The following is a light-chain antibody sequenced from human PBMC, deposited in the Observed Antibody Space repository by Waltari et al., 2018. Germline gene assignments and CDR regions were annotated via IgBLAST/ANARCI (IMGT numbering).Light chain of an antibody. CDR2: EVS. J-gene: IGLJ2*01. V-gene: IGLV2-14*01. CDR1: SSDVGGSNN. CDR3: SSYTSSSTLV. Sequence: QSALTQPAPVSGSPGQSITISCTGTSSDVGGSNNVSWYQQHPGKAPKLMIYEVSNRPSGVSNRFSGSKSGNTASLTISGLQAEDEADYYCSSYTSSSTLVFGGGTKLTVL.